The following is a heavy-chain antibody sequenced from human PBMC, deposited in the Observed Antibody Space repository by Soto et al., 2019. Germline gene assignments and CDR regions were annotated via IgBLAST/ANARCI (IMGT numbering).Heavy chain of an antibody. V-gene: IGHV3-73*01. J-gene: IGHJ6*03. D-gene: IGHD3-3*01. CDR1: GFPLSDSA. CDR2: IRSKTNNYAT. Sequence: EVQLVESGGGLVQPGGSLKLACLASGFPLSDSAIHWVRKASGKGLEWVGRIRSKTNNYATTYGAPVRGRFTLSRDDSKNTAYLQMNNLESEDAAVYYCTRHAGGQVEHSFYDYFRDGWGKGTTGSV. CDR3: TRHAGGQVEHSFYDYFRDG.